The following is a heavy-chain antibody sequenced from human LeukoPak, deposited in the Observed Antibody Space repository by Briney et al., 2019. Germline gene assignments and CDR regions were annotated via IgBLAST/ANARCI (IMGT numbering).Heavy chain of an antibody. J-gene: IGHJ4*02. CDR1: GFTFSSYA. CDR3: ATATYSSGWQFGY. D-gene: IGHD6-19*01. CDR2: ISSNGGST. Sequence: PGGSLRLSCAASGFTFSSYAMHWVRQAPGKGLEYVSAISSNGGSTYYANSVKGRFTISRDNSKNTLYLQMGSLRAEDMAVYYCATATYSSGWQFGYWGQGTLVTVSS. V-gene: IGHV3-64*01.